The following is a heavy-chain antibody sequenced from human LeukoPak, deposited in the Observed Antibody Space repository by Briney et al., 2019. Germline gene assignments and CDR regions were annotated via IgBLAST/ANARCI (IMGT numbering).Heavy chain of an antibody. CDR1: GGSISSYY. V-gene: IGHV4-39*07. CDR3: ARPYSDSTYYFDY. J-gene: IGHJ4*02. Sequence: SETLSLTCTVSGGSISSYYWGWIRQPPGKGLEWIGSIYYSGSTYYNPSLKSRVTISVDTSKSQFSLKLSSVTAADTAVYYCARPYSDSTYYFDYWGQGTLVTVSS. D-gene: IGHD6-13*01. CDR2: IYYSGST.